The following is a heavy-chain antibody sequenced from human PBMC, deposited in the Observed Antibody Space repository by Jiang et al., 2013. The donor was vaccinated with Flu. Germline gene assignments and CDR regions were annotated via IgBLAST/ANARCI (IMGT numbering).Heavy chain of an antibody. J-gene: IGHJ5*02. CDR2: IIPIFGIA. CDR3: ARRPPPXYGDYVWLDP. CDR1: GGTFSSYA. Sequence: GAEVKKPGSSVKVSCKASGGTFSSYAISWVRQAPGQGLEWMGGIIPIFGIANYAQKFQGRVTITADESTSTAYMELRRLRSDDTAVYYCARRPPPXYGDYVWLDPWGQGTLVTVSS. D-gene: IGHD4-17*01. V-gene: IGHV1-69*01.